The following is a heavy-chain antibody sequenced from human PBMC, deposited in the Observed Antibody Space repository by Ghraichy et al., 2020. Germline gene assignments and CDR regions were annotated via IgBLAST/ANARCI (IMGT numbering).Heavy chain of an antibody. CDR3: VRTAVYDLDI. Sequence: GGSLRLSCAASGFTVSSDYMSWVRQAPGKGLEWVSVIYGGGRTYYADSVKGRFTFSRDNSKNTLYLQMNSLRAEDTAVYYCVRTAVYDLDIWGQGTMVTVSS. D-gene: IGHD1-14*01. CDR1: GFTVSSDY. V-gene: IGHV3-66*02. J-gene: IGHJ3*02. CDR2: IYGGGRT.